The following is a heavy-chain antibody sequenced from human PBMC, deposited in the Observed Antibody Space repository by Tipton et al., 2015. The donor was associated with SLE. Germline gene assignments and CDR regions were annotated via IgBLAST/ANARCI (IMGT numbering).Heavy chain of an antibody. D-gene: IGHD6-19*01. J-gene: IGHJ4*02. CDR3: ARLEGADSGYEPIAVAGTLGY. CDR2: IYPGDSDT. Sequence: VQLVQSGAEVKKPGESLKISCKGSGYSFTSYWIGWVRQMPGKGLEWMGIIYPGDSDTRYSPSFQGQVTISADKSISTAYLQWSSLKASDTAMYYCARLEGADSGYEPIAVAGTLGYWGQGTLVTVSS. CDR1: GYSFTSYW. V-gene: IGHV5-51*03.